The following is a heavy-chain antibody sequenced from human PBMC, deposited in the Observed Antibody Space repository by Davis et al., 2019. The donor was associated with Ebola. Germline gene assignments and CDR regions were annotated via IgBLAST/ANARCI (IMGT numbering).Heavy chain of an antibody. Sequence: GGSLRLSCAASGFTFTNYAMSWVRQAPGKGLEWVSAITSSGGSTYYAESVKGRFTISRDNSKNTLHLQMNSLRVEDTAIYYCAKDTTNVWFDVWGQGTMVTVSS. CDR1: GFTFTNYA. CDR3: AKDTTNVWFDV. J-gene: IGHJ3*01. CDR2: ITSSGGST. D-gene: IGHD1-26*01. V-gene: IGHV3-23*01.